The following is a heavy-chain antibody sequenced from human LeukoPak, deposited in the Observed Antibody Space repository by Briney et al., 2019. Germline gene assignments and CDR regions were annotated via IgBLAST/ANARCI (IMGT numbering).Heavy chain of an antibody. Sequence: GESLNISCKGSGYSFTSYWIGWVRQMPGKGLEWMGIIYPGDSDTRYSPSFQGQVTISADKSISTAYLQWSSLKASDTAMYYCASPQYCSGGSCYYAFDIWGQGTMVTVSS. J-gene: IGHJ3*02. CDR2: IYPGDSDT. D-gene: IGHD2-15*01. CDR3: ASPQYCSGGSCYYAFDI. V-gene: IGHV5-51*01. CDR1: GYSFTSYW.